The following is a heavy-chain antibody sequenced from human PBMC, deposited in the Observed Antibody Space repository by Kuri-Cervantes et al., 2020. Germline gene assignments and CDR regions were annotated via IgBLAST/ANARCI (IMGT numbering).Heavy chain of an antibody. J-gene: IGHJ2*01. CDR1: GVSTTSNF. Sequence: ESLKISCNVSGVSTTSNFWTWIRQSPGKGLEWIGYVYYGDNTSYNPSLKSRVTISVDTSKNQFSLKLSSVTAADTAVYYCARGIEVYYYDSSGYYYPLYWYFDLWGRGTLVTVSS. D-gene: IGHD3-22*01. CDR3: ARGIEVYYYDSSGYYYPLYWYFDL. CDR2: VYYGDNT. V-gene: IGHV4-59*12.